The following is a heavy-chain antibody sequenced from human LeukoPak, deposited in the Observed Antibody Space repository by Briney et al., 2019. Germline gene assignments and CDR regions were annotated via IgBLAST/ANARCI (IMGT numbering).Heavy chain of an antibody. Sequence: SETLSLTCTVSGGSISIYYWSWIRQPPGKGLEWIGRIYASGSTNYNPSLKSRVTLSVDTSNNQFSLMLSSVTAADTAVYCCAAYESSGYFYFDYWGQGTLVTVSP. CDR1: GGSISIYY. J-gene: IGHJ4*02. CDR2: IYASGST. D-gene: IGHD3-22*01. CDR3: AAYESSGYFYFDY. V-gene: IGHV4-4*07.